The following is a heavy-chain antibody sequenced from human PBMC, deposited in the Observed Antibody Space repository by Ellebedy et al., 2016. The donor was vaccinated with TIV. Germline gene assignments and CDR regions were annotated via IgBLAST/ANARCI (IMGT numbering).Heavy chain of an antibody. Sequence: SETLSLXXTVSGGSISSYYWSWIRQPAGKGLEWIGRIYTSGSTNYNPSLKSRVTMSVDTSKNQISLKLSSVTAADTAVYYCARVVGIAAAGTHYYYMDVWGKGTTVTVSS. CDR1: GGSISSYY. J-gene: IGHJ6*03. V-gene: IGHV4-4*07. CDR2: IYTSGST. D-gene: IGHD6-13*01. CDR3: ARVVGIAAAGTHYYYMDV.